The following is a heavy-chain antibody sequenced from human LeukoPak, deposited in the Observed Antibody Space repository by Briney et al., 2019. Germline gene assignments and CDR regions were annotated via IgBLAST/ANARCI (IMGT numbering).Heavy chain of an antibody. D-gene: IGHD3-3*01. Sequence: PGGSLRLSCAASGFTFSSYSMNWVRQAPGKGLEWVSYISSGSSTIYYADSVKGRFTISRDNAKNSLYLQMNSLRAEDTAVYYCAREEIPFLGYYDFWSGYYSNMDVWGKGTTVTVSS. J-gene: IGHJ6*03. CDR1: GFTFSSYS. V-gene: IGHV3-48*01. CDR2: ISSGSSTI. CDR3: AREEIPFLGYYDFWSGYYSNMDV.